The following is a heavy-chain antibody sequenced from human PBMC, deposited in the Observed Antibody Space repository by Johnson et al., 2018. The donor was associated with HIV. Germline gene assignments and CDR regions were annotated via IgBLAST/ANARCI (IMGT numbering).Heavy chain of an antibody. CDR3: AREGGGYDGKGAFDS. D-gene: IGHD5-12*01. CDR1: GFTFSSYA. Sequence: VQLVESGGGVVQPGRSLRLSCAASGFTFSSYAMHWVRQAPGKGLEWVAVISYDGSNKYYADSVKGRFTISRDNSKNTLYLQMNSLRAEDTAVYYCAREGGGYDGKGAFDSWGQGTMVTVSS. J-gene: IGHJ3*02. V-gene: IGHV3-30-3*01. CDR2: ISYDGSNK.